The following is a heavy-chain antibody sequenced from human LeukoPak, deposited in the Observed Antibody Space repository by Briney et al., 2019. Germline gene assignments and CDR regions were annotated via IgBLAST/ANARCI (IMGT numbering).Heavy chain of an antibody. J-gene: IGHJ4*02. CDR3: ARVGRNGWDFDH. V-gene: IGHV3-7*01. CDR2: INGGGGLT. Sequence: PGESLRLSCAASGFTFSASWMTWVRQAPGKGLEWVTIINGGGGLTFYVDSVKGRFSISRDNSKNSLSLQMSTLRVEDTAMYYCARVGRNGWDFDHWGQGTLVTVSS. D-gene: IGHD6-19*01. CDR1: GFTFSASW.